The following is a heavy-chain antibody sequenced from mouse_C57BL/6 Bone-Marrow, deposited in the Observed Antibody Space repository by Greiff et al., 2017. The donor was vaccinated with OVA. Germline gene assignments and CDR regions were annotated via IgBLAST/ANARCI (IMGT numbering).Heavy chain of an antibody. D-gene: IGHD1-1*02. J-gene: IGHJ3*01. CDR1: GSTFTSYW. CDR2: IHPSDSDT. CDR3: AIGRITWFAY. Sequence: VQLQQPGAELVKPGASVKVSCKASGSTFTSYWMHWVKQRPGQGLGWIGRIHPSDSDTNYNQKFTGKATLTVYKSSSTAYMQLSRPTSEDSAVYYCAIGRITWFAYWGQGTLVTVSA. V-gene: IGHV1-74*01.